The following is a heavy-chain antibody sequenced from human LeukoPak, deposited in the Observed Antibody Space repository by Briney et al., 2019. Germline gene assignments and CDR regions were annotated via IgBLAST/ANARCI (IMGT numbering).Heavy chain of an antibody. V-gene: IGHV3-7*03. D-gene: IGHD3-22*01. Sequence: GGSLRLSCAASGFTFSSYWMSWVRQAPGKGLEWVANIKQDGSEKYYVDSVKGRFTISRDNSKNTLYLQMNSLRAEDTAVYYCAKVNYDDSSGFYFEAEVDYWGQGTLVTVSS. CDR1: GFTFSSYW. CDR2: IKQDGSEK. CDR3: AKVNYDDSSGFYFEAEVDY. J-gene: IGHJ4*02.